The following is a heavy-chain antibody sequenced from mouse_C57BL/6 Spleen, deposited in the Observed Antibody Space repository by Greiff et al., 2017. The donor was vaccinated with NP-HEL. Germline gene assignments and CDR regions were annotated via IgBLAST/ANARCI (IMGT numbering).Heavy chain of an antibody. CDR3: ERGGWLLPFDY. CDR2: IYPGDGDT. V-gene: IGHV1-80*01. D-gene: IGHD2-3*01. J-gene: IGHJ2*01. Sequence: QVQLKESGAELVKPGASVKISCKASGYAFSSYWMNWVKQRPGKGLEWIGQIYPGDGDTNYNGKFKGKATLTADKSSSTAYMQLSSRTSEDSAVYFCERGGWLLPFDYWGQGTTLTVSS. CDR1: GYAFSSYW.